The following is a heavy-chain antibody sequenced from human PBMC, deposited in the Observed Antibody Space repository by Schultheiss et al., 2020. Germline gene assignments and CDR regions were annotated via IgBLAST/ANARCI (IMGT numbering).Heavy chain of an antibody. CDR3: ARVHPLGSGSPPTTYYYYYMDV. D-gene: IGHD3-10*01. CDR2: INPSGGST. V-gene: IGHV1-46*03. J-gene: IGHJ6*03. CDR1: EYTFTSYY. Sequence: GESLKISCKASEYTFTSYYMHWVRQAPGQGLEWMGIINPSGGSTSYAQKFQGRVTMTRDTSTSTVYMELSSLRSEDTAVYYCARVHPLGSGSPPTTYYYYYMDVWGKGTTVTVSS.